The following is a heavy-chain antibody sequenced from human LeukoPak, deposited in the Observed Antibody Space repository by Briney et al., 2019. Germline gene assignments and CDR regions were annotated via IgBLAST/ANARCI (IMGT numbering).Heavy chain of an antibody. D-gene: IGHD6-6*01. CDR1: GYTFTSYD. Sequence: ASVKVSCKASGYTFTSYDINWVRQTTGQGLEWVGWMNPNSGNTGYAQKFQGRVTMTRNTSISTAYMELSSLRSEDTAVYYCARVKAARRGVTATRLNWFDPWGQGTLVTVSS. J-gene: IGHJ5*02. CDR3: ARVKAARRGVTATRLNWFDP. CDR2: MNPNSGNT. V-gene: IGHV1-8*01.